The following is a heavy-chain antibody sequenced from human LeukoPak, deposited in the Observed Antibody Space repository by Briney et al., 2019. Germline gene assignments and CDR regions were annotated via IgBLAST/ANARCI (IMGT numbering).Heavy chain of an antibody. D-gene: IGHD5-18*01. J-gene: IGHJ4*02. CDR2: ISSSGSTI. Sequence: GGSLRLSCAASGFTFSSYWMSWVRQAPGKGLEWVSYISSSGSTIYYADSVKGRFTISRDNAKNSLYLQMNSLRAEDTAVYYCARGYTAMELSSFDYWGQGTLVTVSS. CDR3: ARGYTAMELSSFDY. CDR1: GFTFSSYW. V-gene: IGHV3-48*04.